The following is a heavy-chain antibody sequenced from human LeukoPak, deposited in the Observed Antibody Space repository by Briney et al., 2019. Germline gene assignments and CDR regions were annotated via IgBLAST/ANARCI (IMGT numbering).Heavy chain of an antibody. CDR1: GFIFSSYG. Sequence: GGSLKLSCAASGFIFSSYGMHWVRQTPGKGLEWVALISFDGSIEYYVDSVKGRFTISRDSSKNTLFLQMNSLRPEDTAVYYCAKDSDIAVAGSDDALDVWGQGTMVTVSS. CDR2: ISFDGSIE. J-gene: IGHJ3*01. D-gene: IGHD6-19*01. CDR3: AKDSDIAVAGSDDALDV. V-gene: IGHV3-30*18.